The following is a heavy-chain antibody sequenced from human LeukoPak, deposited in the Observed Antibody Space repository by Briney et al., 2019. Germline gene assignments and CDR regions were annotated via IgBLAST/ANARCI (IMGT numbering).Heavy chain of an antibody. V-gene: IGHV4-39*01. CDR1: GGSISSSSYY. CDR3: ASLIRYFDWFTFDY. Sequence: SETLSLTCTVSGGSISSSSYYWGWILQPPGKGLEWIGSIYYSGSTYYNPSLKSRVTISVDTFKNQFSLKLSSVTAADTAVYYCASLIRYFDWFTFDYWGQGTLVTVSS. CDR2: IYYSGST. J-gene: IGHJ4*02. D-gene: IGHD3-9*01.